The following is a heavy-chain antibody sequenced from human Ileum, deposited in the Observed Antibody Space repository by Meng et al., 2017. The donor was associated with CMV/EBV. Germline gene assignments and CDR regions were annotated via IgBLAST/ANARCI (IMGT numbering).Heavy chain of an antibody. J-gene: IGHJ4*02. CDR3: VTGGWLDD. D-gene: IGHD6-19*01. CDR2: IRGSDDTS. Sequence: GGSLRLSCVASGFPFATFDMSWVRQAPGKGLEWISVIRGSDDTSYYPDSAKGRFTISKDKSKNTLFLQMNSLRVDDTAIYYCVTGGWLDDWAQGTLVTVSS. CDR1: GFPFATFD. V-gene: IGHV3-23*01.